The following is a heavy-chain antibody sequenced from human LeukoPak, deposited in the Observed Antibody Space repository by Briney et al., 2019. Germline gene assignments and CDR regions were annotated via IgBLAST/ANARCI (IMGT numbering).Heavy chain of an antibody. CDR2: TNWDGGRT. J-gene: IGHJ4*02. CDR1: GFTFDDYA. V-gene: IGHV3-20*04. Sequence: PGGSLRLSCAASGFTFDDYAMSWVRQTPGKGLEWVSGTNWDGGRTGYADSVKGRFTISRDNAKNSLYLQMNSLRAEDTAVYYCARGETSWTLPNDYWGQGTLVTVS. CDR3: ARGETSWTLPNDY. D-gene: IGHD2-2*01.